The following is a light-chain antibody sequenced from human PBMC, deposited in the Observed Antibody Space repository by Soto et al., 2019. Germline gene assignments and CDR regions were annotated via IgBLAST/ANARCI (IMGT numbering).Light chain of an antibody. Sequence: DIVMTQSPDSLAVSLGERATINCRSSQSVFYSSTNKNYLAWYQQKPGQPPKLLIYWASTRKSGVPDRFSGSGSGTDFTLTISSLQAEDVAVYYCHQYSSNPRTFGQGTKLEIK. CDR1: QSVFYSSTNKNY. V-gene: IGKV4-1*01. CDR2: WAS. CDR3: HQYSSNPRT. J-gene: IGKJ2*01.